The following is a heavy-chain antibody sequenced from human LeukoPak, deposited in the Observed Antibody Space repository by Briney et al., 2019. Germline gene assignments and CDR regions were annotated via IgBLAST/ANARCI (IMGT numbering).Heavy chain of an antibody. CDR1: GGSISSGGYY. V-gene: IGHV4-31*03. CDR2: IYYSGST. Sequence: SETLFLTCTVSGGSISSGGYYWSWIRQHPGKGLEWIGYIYYSGSTYYNPSLKSRVTISVDTSKNQFSLKLSSVTAADTAVYYCARSVGTTIFGVVILDAFDIWGQGTMVTVSS. D-gene: IGHD3-3*01. CDR3: ARSVGTTIFGVVILDAFDI. J-gene: IGHJ3*02.